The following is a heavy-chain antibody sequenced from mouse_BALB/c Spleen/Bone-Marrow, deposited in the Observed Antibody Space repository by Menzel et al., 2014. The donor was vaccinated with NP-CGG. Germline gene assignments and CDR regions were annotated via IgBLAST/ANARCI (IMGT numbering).Heavy chain of an antibody. CDR2: TDPGRGSS. CDR1: GYTYTDYV. CDR3: ARDGNYAVLDY. Sequence: QVQLKQSGPELVKPGASVKMSCKTSGYTYTDYVISWVKQRTGQGLEWIGETDPGRGSSFYNEKFKAKATLTADKSANTAYMQPSSLTSEDSAVYFCARDGNYAVLDYWGQGTSVTVSS. D-gene: IGHD2-1*01. J-gene: IGHJ4*01. V-gene: IGHV1-77*01.